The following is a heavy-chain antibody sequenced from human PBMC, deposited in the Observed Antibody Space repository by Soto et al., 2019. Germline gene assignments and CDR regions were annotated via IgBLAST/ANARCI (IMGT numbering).Heavy chain of an antibody. CDR1: GDSVSSNSVG. V-gene: IGHV6-1*01. CDR2: TYYRSKWSN. D-gene: IGHD3-16*01. J-gene: IGHJ3*02. CDR3: ARWAHEGGALDI. Sequence: QVQLQQSGPGLVKPSQTLSLTCAISGDSVSSNSVGWNWIRQSPSGGLEWLGRTYYRSKWSNDYAVSGESRITINPDTSKNQFSLQLNSVTPEDTAVYYCARWAHEGGALDIWGQGTMVTVSS.